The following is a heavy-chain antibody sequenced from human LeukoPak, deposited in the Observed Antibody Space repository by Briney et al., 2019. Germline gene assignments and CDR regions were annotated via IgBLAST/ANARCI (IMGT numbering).Heavy chain of an antibody. D-gene: IGHD3-16*01. CDR1: GGSITSYY. V-gene: IGHV4-4*07. CDR3: ARVGDYALKD. CDR2: IYNSGST. J-gene: IGHJ4*02. Sequence: MASETLSLTCTVSGGSITSYYWSWIRQPAGKGLEWIGRIYNSGSTNYNPSLKSRVTMSVDASKNQFSLKLSSVTAADTAVYYCARVGDYALKDWGQGTRVTVSS.